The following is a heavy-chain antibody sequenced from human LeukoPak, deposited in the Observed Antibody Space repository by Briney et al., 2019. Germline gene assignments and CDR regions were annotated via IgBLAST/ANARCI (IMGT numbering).Heavy chain of an antibody. J-gene: IGHJ6*03. CDR1: GGSFSGYY. CDR3: ASQGHHGKIVGTTLSYFYMDV. Sequence: PSETLSLTCAVYGGSFSGYYWSWIRQPPAKGLEWFGEINHSGSTNYNPSLKSRVTISVDTSKNQFSLKLSSVTAADTAFYYCASQGHHGKIVGTTLSYFYMDVWGKGTTVTVSS. D-gene: IGHD1-26*01. V-gene: IGHV4-34*01. CDR2: INHSGST.